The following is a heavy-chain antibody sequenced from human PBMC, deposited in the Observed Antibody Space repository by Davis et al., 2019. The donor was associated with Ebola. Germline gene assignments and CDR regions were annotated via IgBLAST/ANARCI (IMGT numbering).Heavy chain of an antibody. D-gene: IGHD2-2*01. Sequence: SETLSLTCTVSGGSISSYYWSWIRQPPGKGLEWIGYIYYSGSTNYNPSLKSRVTISVDTSKNQFSLKLSSVTAADTAVYYCARGPYCSSTSCHGSSYYYYGMDVWGQGTTVTVSS. CDR3: ARGPYCSSTSCHGSSYYYYGMDV. CDR2: IYYSGST. J-gene: IGHJ6*02. CDR1: GGSISSYY. V-gene: IGHV4-59*01.